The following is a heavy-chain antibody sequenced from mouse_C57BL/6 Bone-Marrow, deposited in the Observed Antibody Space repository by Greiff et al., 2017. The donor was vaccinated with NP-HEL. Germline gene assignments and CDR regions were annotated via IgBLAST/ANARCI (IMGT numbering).Heavy chain of an antibody. CDR1: GYTFTDYE. CDR2: IDPETGGT. Sequence: VKVVESGAELVRPGASVTLSCKASGYTFTDYEMHWVKQTPVHGLEWIGAIDPETGGTAYNQKFKGKAILTADKSSSTAYMELHSLTSEDSAVYYCTRVAAQAQTWFAYWGQGTLVTVSA. CDR3: TRVAAQAQTWFAY. J-gene: IGHJ3*01. V-gene: IGHV1-15*01. D-gene: IGHD3-2*02.